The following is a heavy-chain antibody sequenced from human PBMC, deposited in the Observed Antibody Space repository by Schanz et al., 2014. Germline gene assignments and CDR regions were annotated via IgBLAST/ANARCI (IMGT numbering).Heavy chain of an antibody. CDR1: GFTFSSYA. CDR3: ARDGDFDY. Sequence: QGQLVESGGGVVQPGRSLRLSCAASGFTFSSYAMHWVRQAPGKGLEWVAVMSYDGSNKYYADSVKGRFTISRDNSKNTLFLQMSSLRAEDTAVYYCARDGDFDYWGPGTLVTV. CDR2: MSYDGSNK. J-gene: IGHJ4*02. V-gene: IGHV3-30-3*01.